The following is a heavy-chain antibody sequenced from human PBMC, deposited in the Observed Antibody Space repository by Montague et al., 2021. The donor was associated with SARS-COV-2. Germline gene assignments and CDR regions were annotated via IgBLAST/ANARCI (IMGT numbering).Heavy chain of an antibody. J-gene: IGHJ6*02. CDR3: ARDQVPDYYYYYYGMDV. CDR1: GFTFSSYS. V-gene: IGHV3-21*01. Sequence: SLRLSCAASGFTFSSYSMNWVRQAPGKGLGWVSSISSSSSYIYYADSVKGRFTISRDNAKNSLYLQMNSLRAEDTAVYYCARDQVPDYYYYYYGMDVWGQGTTVPVSS. CDR2: ISSSSSYI.